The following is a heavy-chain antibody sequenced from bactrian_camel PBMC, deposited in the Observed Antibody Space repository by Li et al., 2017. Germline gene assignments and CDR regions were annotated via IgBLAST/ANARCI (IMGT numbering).Heavy chain of an antibody. J-gene: IGHJ4*01. V-gene: IGHV3S55*01. CDR3: ATGRDLDYGLSRDEICGH. CDR2: GSPDGSTYE. D-gene: IGHD5*01. Sequence: HVQLVESGGGSVQAGGSLRLSCTASGYTYVSYCLGWYRRAPGKECELVSTGSPDGSTYEYYADSVKGRFTISFDNAKSTMYLQMDSLKPEDTAVYYCATGRDLDYGLSRDEICGHWGQGTQVTVS. CDR1: GYTYVSYC.